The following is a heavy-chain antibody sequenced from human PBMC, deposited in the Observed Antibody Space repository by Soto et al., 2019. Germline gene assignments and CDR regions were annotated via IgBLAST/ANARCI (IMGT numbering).Heavy chain of an antibody. D-gene: IGHD2-15*01. CDR2: ISAHDGHT. CDR1: VYTFTGCG. CDR3: ARGQGEHCRRGSCYASSYYHGMDG. J-gene: IGHJ6*02. V-gene: IGHV1-18*01. Sequence: GASGKVSCEASVYTFTGCGITWGRQAPEQGLEWMGWISAHDGHTNSAQKLQDRVTMTTDTITRTAYMDLRSLRSDDTAVYHCARGQGEHCRRGSCYASSYYHGMDGWG.